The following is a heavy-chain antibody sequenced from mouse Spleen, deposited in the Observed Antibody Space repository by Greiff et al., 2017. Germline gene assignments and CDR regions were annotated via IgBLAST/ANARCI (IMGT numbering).Heavy chain of an antibody. Sequence: EVQLQQSGTVLARPGASVKMSCKTSGYTFTSYWMHWVKQRPGQGLEWIGAIYPGNSDTSYNQKFKGKAKLTAVTSASTAYMELISLTNEDSAVYYCTRSIGAYYGNYVGWFAYWGQGTLVTVSA. CDR3: TRSIGAYYGNYVGWFAY. CDR1: GYTFTSYW. V-gene: IGHV1-5*01. CDR2: IYPGNSDT. J-gene: IGHJ3*01. D-gene: IGHD2-10*01.